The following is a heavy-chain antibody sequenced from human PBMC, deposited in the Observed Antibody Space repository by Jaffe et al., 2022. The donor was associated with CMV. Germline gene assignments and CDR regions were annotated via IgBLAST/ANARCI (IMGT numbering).Heavy chain of an antibody. D-gene: IGHD3-22*01. CDR1: GFTFSSYA. CDR2: INNNGGST. J-gene: IGHJ4*02. CDR3: VKGNEHYSDSRSDY. Sequence: EVQLVESGGGLVQPGGSLRLSCSASGFTFSSYAMHWVRQAPGKGLEYVSTINNNGGSTYYPDSVKGRFTISRDNSKNTLYLQMSSLRADDTAVYYCVKGNEHYSDSRSDYWGQGTLVTVSS. V-gene: IGHV3-64D*06.